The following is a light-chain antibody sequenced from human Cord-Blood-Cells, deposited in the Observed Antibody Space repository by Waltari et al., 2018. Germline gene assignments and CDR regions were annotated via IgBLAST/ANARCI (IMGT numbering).Light chain of an antibody. Sequence: SYELTQPRSVSVSPGQTASITCSGAKLGDKYACWYQQKPGQSPVLVIYQDSKRPSGIPELFSGSNSGNTATLTISGTQAMDEADYYCQAWDSSTVVFGGGTKLTVL. V-gene: IGLV3-1*01. CDR3: QAWDSSTVV. CDR2: QDS. J-gene: IGLJ2*01. CDR1: KLGDKY.